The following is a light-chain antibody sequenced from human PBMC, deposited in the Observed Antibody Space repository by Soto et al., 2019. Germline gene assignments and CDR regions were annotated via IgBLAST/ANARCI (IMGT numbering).Light chain of an antibody. V-gene: IGKV3-15*01. CDR2: DSS. CDR3: QQYNSWPPRYT. Sequence: IVLRQSPATLSVSPGESATLSCRATQSVGRALAWYQQIPGQAPRLLIYDSSTRAAGVPARFSGSESGTEFTLTISSLQSEDFAIYYCQQYNSWPPRYTFGQGTKLQIK. J-gene: IGKJ2*01. CDR1: QSVGRA.